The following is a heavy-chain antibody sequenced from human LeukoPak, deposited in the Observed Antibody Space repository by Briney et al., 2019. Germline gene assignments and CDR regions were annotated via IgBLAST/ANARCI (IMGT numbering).Heavy chain of an antibody. CDR3: ARVISGWFDP. CDR1: GGSFSGYY. V-gene: IGHV4-34*01. Sequence: NPSETLSLTCAVYGGSFSGYYWSWIRQPPGKGLEWIGEINHSGSTNYNPSLKSRVTISVDTSKNQFSLKLSSVTAADTAVYYCARVISGWFDPWGQGTLVTVSS. J-gene: IGHJ5*02. D-gene: IGHD3/OR15-3a*01. CDR2: INHSGST.